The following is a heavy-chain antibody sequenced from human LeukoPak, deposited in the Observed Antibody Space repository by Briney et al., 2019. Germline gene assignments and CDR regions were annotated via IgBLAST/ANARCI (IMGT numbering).Heavy chain of an antibody. CDR2: ISAYNGDT. Sequence: ASVKVSFRASGYTFASYGISWVRQAPGQGLEWMGWISAYNGDTNYAQKFQGRVTMTTDTSTSTAYMELRSLRSDDTAVYYCARDRAVAGTEVDYWGQGTLVTVSS. D-gene: IGHD6-19*01. J-gene: IGHJ4*02. V-gene: IGHV1-18*01. CDR3: ARDRAVAGTEVDY. CDR1: GYTFASYG.